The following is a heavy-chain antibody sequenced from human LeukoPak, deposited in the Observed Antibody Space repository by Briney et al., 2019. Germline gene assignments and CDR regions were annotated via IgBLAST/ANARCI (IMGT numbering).Heavy chain of an antibody. CDR1: GFTFSSYG. J-gene: IGHJ4*02. D-gene: IGHD6-19*01. V-gene: IGHV3-30*18. CDR2: ISYDGSNK. Sequence: GGSLRLSCAASGFTFSSYGMHWVRQASGKGLEWVAVISYDGSNKYYADSVKGRFTISRDNSKNTLYLQMNSLRAEDTAVYYCAKDPPYSSGWYYFDYWGQGTLVTVSS. CDR3: AKDPPYSSGWYYFDY.